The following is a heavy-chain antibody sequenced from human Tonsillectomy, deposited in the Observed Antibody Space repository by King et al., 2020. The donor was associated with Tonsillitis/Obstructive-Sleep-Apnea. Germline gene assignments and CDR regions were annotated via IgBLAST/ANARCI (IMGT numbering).Heavy chain of an antibody. J-gene: IGHJ4*02. CDR3: ARVAEFWSGYYADY. D-gene: IGHD3-3*01. CDR1: GGSISSYN. Sequence: QLQESGPGLVKPSETLSLTCTVSGGSISSYNWSWIRQPPGKGLEWIGYIYYSGSTNYNPSLKSRVTISVDTSKNQFSLKLSSVTAADTAVYYCARVAEFWSGYYADYWGQGTLVTVSS. CDR2: IYYSGST. V-gene: IGHV4-59*01.